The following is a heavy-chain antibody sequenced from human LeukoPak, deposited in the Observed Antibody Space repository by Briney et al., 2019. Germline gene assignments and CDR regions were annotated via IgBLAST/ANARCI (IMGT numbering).Heavy chain of an antibody. V-gene: IGHV3-74*01. Sequence: GGSLRLSCAASGFTFSSYWMHWVRQAPGKGLVWVSRINSDGIAIYADSVKGRFTISRDNAKNTLYLQMNSLRAEDTALYYCARDGMVPAYYFDYWGQGTLVTVSS. CDR1: GFTFSSYW. J-gene: IGHJ4*02. CDR3: ARDGMVPAYYFDY. CDR2: INSDGIA. D-gene: IGHD2-2*01.